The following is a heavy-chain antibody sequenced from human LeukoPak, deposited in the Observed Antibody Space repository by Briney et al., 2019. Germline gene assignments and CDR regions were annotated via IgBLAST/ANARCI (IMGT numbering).Heavy chain of an antibody. CDR2: INHSGST. V-gene: IGHV4-34*01. D-gene: IGHD6-19*01. Sequence: SETLSLTCAVYGGSFSGYYWSWIRQPPGKGLEWIGEINHSGSTNYNPSLKSRVTISVDTSKNQFSLKLSSVTAAGTAVYYCARGSSGWPNYFDYWGQGTLVTVSS. CDR1: GGSFSGYY. J-gene: IGHJ4*02. CDR3: ARGSSGWPNYFDY.